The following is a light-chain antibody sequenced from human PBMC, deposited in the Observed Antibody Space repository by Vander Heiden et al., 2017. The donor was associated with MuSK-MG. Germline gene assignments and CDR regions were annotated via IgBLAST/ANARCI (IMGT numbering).Light chain of an antibody. J-gene: IGKJ3*01. V-gene: IGKV1-39*01. CDR3: QQSYSTPS. CDR2: AAS. Sequence: DIQMTQSPFSLSASVGDRVTITCRASQSISSYFNWYQQKPRKAPKLLIDAASNLQGGVPSRFSGSGSVTDFTLTISSLQREDFATYYCQQSYSTPSFGPGTKVDFK. CDR1: QSISSY.